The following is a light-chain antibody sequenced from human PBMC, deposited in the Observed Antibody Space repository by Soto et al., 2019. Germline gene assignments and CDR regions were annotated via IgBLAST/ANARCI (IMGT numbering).Light chain of an antibody. CDR1: SSDVGSNNR. V-gene: IGLV2-18*02. CDR2: GVS. J-gene: IGLJ1*01. Sequence: QSVLTQPPSVSGSPGQSVSISCTGTSSDVGSNNRVSWYQQPPGTAPKLMIYGVSNRPSRVPDRFSGSKSGNTASLTISGLQAEDEADYYCSSHTSSSTFVFGTGTKLTVL. CDR3: SSHTSSSTFV.